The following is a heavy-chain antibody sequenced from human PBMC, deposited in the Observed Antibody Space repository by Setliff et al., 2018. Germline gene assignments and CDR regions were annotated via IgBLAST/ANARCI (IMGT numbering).Heavy chain of an antibody. J-gene: IGHJ6*03. Sequence: SETLSLTCTVSGGSISSYYWSWIRQPAGKGLEWIGRIYTSGSTNYNPSLKSRVTMSVDTSKNQFSLKLSSVTAADTAVYYCARVSYSFWSGSYYFYYMDVWGKGTTVTVSS. CDR3: ARVSYSFWSGSYYFYYMDV. V-gene: IGHV4-4*07. D-gene: IGHD3-3*01. CDR1: GGSISSYY. CDR2: IYTSGST.